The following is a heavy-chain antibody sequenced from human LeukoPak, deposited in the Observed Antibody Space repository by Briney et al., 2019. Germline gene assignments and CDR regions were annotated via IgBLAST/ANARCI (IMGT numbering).Heavy chain of an antibody. CDR3: ARDMVRGVKAYLSWFDP. V-gene: IGHV4-4*07. D-gene: IGHD3-10*01. CDR1: GDSISSYY. J-gene: IGHJ5*02. Sequence: SETVSLTCTVSGDSISSYYWSWIRQPAGKGLEWIGRMYVSGSTNYNPSLKSRVTMSVDTSKNQFSLKMTSVTAADTAFYYCARDMVRGVKAYLSWFDPWGQRILVSAST. CDR2: MYVSGST.